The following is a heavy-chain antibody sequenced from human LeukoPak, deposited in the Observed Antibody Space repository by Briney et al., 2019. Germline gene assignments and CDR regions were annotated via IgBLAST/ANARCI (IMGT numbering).Heavy chain of an antibody. CDR1: GYTFTSYA. V-gene: IGHV1-3*01. J-gene: IGHJ6*02. Sequence: ASVKVSCKASGYTFTSYAMHWVRQAPGQRLEWVGWINAGNGNTKYSQKFQGRVTITRDTSASTAYMELSSLRSEDTAVYYCARDLPGSSSWYGYYYYYGMDVWGQGTTVTVSS. CDR2: INAGNGNT. CDR3: ARDLPGSSSWYGYYYYYGMDV. D-gene: IGHD6-13*01.